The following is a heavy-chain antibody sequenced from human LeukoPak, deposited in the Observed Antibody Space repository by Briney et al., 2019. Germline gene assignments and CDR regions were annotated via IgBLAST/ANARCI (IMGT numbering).Heavy chain of an antibody. CDR1: GYSISSGYY. CDR3: ARDPGLTMVRGVITEYYHYMDV. Sequence: SETLSLTCTVSGYSISSGYYWGWIRQPPGKWLEWIGSIYHSGSTYYNPSLKSRVTISVDTSKNQFSLKLSSVTAADTAVYYCARDPGLTMVRGVITEYYHYMDVWGKGTTVTISS. V-gene: IGHV4-38-2*02. D-gene: IGHD3-10*01. J-gene: IGHJ6*03. CDR2: IYHSGST.